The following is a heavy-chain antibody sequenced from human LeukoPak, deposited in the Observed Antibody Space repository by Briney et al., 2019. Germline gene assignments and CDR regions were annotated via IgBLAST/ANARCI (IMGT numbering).Heavy chain of an antibody. CDR1: GGTFTSYA. CDR3: ARPSPYSRGGFDI. D-gene: IGHD2-15*01. V-gene: IGHV1-69*05. J-gene: IGHJ3*02. CDR2: IIPIFGTA. Sequence: SVKVSCKASGGTFTSYAISWVRQAPGQGLEWMGGIIPIFGTANYAQKFQGRVTITTDESTSTAYMELSSLRSEDTAVYYCARPSPYSRGGFDIWGQGTMVTVSS.